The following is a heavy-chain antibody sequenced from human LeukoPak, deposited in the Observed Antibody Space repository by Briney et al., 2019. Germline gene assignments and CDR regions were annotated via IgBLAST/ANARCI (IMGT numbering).Heavy chain of an antibody. CDR3: AREKGYYYDSSGYHPIDY. J-gene: IGHJ4*02. V-gene: IGHV4-34*01. D-gene: IGHD3-22*01. CDR2: INHSGST. Sequence: SETLSLTCAVYGGAFSGYYWSWIRQPPGEGLEWIGEINHSGSTNYNPSLKSRVTISVDTSRNQFSLELSSVTAADTAVYYCAREKGYYYDSSGYHPIDYWGQGTLVTVSS. CDR1: GGAFSGYY.